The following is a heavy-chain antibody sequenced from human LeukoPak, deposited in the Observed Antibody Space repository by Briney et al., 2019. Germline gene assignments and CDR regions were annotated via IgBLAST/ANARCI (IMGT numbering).Heavy chain of an antibody. CDR3: TRGSGPLYFDF. D-gene: IGHD6-19*01. V-gene: IGHV3-64*02. J-gene: IGHJ4*02. CDR2: MSHDGGTT. Sequence: GGSLRLSCAASGFSLRSYAIHWVRQAPGKGLEYVSAMSHDGGTTYYADSVKGRFTVSRHNSRNMVYLQMGGLRAEDMAVYYCTRGSGPLYFDFWGQGTQATVSS. CDR1: GFSLRSYA.